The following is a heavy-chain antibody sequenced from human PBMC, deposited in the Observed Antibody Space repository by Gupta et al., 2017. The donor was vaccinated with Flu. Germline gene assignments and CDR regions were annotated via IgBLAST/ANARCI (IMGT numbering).Heavy chain of an antibody. CDR2: IYPGDSDT. CDR1: GYRFTSYW. D-gene: IGHD2-2*01. V-gene: IGHV5-51*01. Sequence: EVQLVQSGAEVKKPGEYRKISCKGSGYRFTSYWIAWVRQMPGKGLECMGIIYPGDSDTRYSPSFQGQVTISADKSISTAYLQWSSLKASDTAMYYCARHRGGLSTPIDYWGQGTLVTVSS. CDR3: ARHRGGLSTPIDY. J-gene: IGHJ4*02.